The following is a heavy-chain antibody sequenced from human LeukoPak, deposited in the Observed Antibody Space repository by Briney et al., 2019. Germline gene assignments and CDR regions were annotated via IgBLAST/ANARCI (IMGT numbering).Heavy chain of an antibody. J-gene: IGHJ5*02. CDR1: GFTFKSAW. CDR2: IKSKTGGGTT. CDR3: TSFTISSGFP. D-gene: IGHD6-6*01. V-gene: IGHV3-15*07. Sequence: PGESLRLSCAASGFTFKSAWMNWVRQAPGKGLEWVGRIKSKTGGGTTDYAAPVKGRFSISRDDSTNTLYLQMNSLKAEDTAVYYCTSFTISSGFPWGQGTLVTVSS.